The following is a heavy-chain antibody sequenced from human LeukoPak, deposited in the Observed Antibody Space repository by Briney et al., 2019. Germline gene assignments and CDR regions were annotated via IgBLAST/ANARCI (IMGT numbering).Heavy chain of an antibody. CDR1: GDSVSSSSAT. Sequence: SQTLSLTCAISGDSVSSSSATWNWIRQSPSRGLEWLGRTFYRSKWYNDYAVSVKSRITINPDTSKNQFSLQLNSVTPEDTAVYYCARRVGSSWSIASRGWFDPWGQGILVTVSS. CDR3: ARRVGSSWSIASRGWFDP. D-gene: IGHD6-13*01. V-gene: IGHV6-1*01. J-gene: IGHJ5*02. CDR2: TFYRSKWYN.